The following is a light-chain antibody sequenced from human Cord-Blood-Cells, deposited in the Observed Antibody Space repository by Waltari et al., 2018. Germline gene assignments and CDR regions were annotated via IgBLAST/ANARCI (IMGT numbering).Light chain of an antibody. Sequence: QSALTQPPSAPGSPGQSVTLSCTETSSDVGGYNYVSWYQQHPGKAPKLMIYEVSKRPSGVPDRFSGSKSGNTASLTVSGLQAEDEADYYCSSYAGSNNYVFGTGTKVTVL. V-gene: IGLV2-8*01. J-gene: IGLJ1*01. CDR2: EVS. CDR1: SSDVGGYNY. CDR3: SSYAGSNNYV.